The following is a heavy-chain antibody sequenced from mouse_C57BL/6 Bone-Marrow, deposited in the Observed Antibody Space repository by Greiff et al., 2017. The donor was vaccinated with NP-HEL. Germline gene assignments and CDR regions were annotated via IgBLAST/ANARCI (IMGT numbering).Heavy chain of an antibody. CDR3: AKNLYYGSSPYYAMDY. J-gene: IGHJ4*01. CDR1: GFSLTSYG. D-gene: IGHD1-1*01. CDR2: IWRGGST. Sequence: QVQLKQSGPGLVQPSQSLSITCTVSGFSLTSYGVHWVRQSPGKGLEWLGVIWRGGSTDYNAAFMSRLSITKDNSKSQVFFKMNSLQADDTAIYYCAKNLYYGSSPYYAMDYWGQGTSVTVSS. V-gene: IGHV2-5*01.